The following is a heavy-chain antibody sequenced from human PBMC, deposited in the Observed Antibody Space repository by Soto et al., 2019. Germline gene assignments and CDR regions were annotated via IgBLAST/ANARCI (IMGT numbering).Heavy chain of an antibody. V-gene: IGHV1-24*01. Sequence: ASVKVSCKVSGYTLTELSMHWVRQAPGKGLEWMGGFDPEDGETIYAQKFQGRVTMTEDTSTDTAYMELSSLRSEDTAVYYCATCYYDSSGYRSDAFDIWGQGTMVTVSS. D-gene: IGHD3-22*01. CDR2: FDPEDGET. CDR1: GYTLTELS. J-gene: IGHJ3*02. CDR3: ATCYYDSSGYRSDAFDI.